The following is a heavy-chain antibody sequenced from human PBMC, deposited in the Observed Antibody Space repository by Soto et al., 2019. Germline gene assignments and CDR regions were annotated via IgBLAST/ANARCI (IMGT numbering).Heavy chain of an antibody. Sequence: SETLSLTCTVSGGSISPYYWGWIRQPPGKGLEWIGDVYYSGSTNYNPSLKSRVTISVDTPKNQFSVKLSSVTAADTAVYYCARLRGNREYYDMDVWGQGTTVTVSS. CDR2: VYYSGST. D-gene: IGHD1-26*01. J-gene: IGHJ6*02. V-gene: IGHV4-59*01. CDR3: ARLRGNREYYDMDV. CDR1: GGSISPYY.